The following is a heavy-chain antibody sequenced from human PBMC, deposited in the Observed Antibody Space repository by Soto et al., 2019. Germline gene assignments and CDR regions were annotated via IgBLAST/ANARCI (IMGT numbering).Heavy chain of an antibody. D-gene: IGHD3-3*01. Sequence: GGSLRLSCAASGFTFSSYAMSWVRQAPGKGLEWVSAISGSGGSTYYADSVKGRFTISRDNSKNTLYLQMNSLRAEDTAVYYCAKDRLNLDRRPQYDFWSGPFDYWGQGTLVTVSS. J-gene: IGHJ4*02. CDR1: GFTFSSYA. CDR2: ISGSGGST. CDR3: AKDRLNLDRRPQYDFWSGPFDY. V-gene: IGHV3-23*01.